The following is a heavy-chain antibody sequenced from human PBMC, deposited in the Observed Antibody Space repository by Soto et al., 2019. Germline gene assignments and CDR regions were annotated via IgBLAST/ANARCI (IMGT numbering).Heavy chain of an antibody. CDR2: IYYSGST. CDR1: GGSISSNTYY. D-gene: IGHD3-10*01. V-gene: IGHV4-39*02. J-gene: IGHJ5*02. Sequence: QLQLQESGPGLVKPSETLSLTCSVSGGSISSNTYYWGWIRQPPGKGLEWIGNIYYSGSTYYNPSLKSRVTISVDTSKNHSSLKLSSVTAADTAVYYCTNSNWFDPWGQGTLVTVSS. CDR3: TNSNWFDP.